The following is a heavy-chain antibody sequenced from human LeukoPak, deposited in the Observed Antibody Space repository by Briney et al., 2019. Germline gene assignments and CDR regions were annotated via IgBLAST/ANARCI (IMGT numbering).Heavy chain of an antibody. V-gene: IGHV4-39*01. CDR3: ARLNYDYVWGSYPPTYYFDY. Sequence: SETLSLTCTVSGGSISSSSYYWGWIRQPPGRGLEWIGSIYYSGSTYYNPSLKSRVTISVDTSKNQFSLKLSSVTAADTAVYYCARLNYDYVWGSYPPTYYFDYWGQGTLVTVSS. J-gene: IGHJ4*02. D-gene: IGHD3-16*01. CDR2: IYYSGST. CDR1: GGSISSSSYY.